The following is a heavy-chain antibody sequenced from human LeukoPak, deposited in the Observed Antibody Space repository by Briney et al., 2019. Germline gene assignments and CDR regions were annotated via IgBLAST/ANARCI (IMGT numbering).Heavy chain of an antibody. CDR2: ISSSSSYI. CDR3: ARGFGGFLSYYFDY. Sequence: GGSLRLSCAASGFTFSSYSMNWVRQAPGKGLEWVSSISSSSSYIYYADSVKGRFTISRDNAKNSLYLQMNSLRAEDTAVYYCARGFGGFLSYYFDYWGQGTLVTVSS. CDR1: GFTFSSYS. V-gene: IGHV3-21*01. J-gene: IGHJ4*02. D-gene: IGHD2-15*01.